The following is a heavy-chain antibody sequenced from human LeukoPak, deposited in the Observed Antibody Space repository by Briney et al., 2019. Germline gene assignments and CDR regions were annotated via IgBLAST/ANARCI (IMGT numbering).Heavy chain of an antibody. CDR2: INPNSGDT. Sequence: GASVKVSCKASGYTFTGYYMHWVRQAPGQGLEWMGWINPNSGDTSYAQNFQGRVTMTRDTSISTAYMELSRLRSDDTAVYFCARDSSDHPNAFDIWAQGTMVTVSS. V-gene: IGHV1-2*02. CDR1: GYTFTGYY. J-gene: IGHJ3*02. D-gene: IGHD6-19*01. CDR3: ARDSSDHPNAFDI.